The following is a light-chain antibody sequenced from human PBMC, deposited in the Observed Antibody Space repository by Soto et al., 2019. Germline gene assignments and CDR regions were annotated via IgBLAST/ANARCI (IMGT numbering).Light chain of an antibody. Sequence: QSVLTQPPSLSGAPGQRVTISCTGSSSNIGAGYDVHWYQQLPGTAPKLLIYGNSNRPSGVPDRFSGSKSGTSASLAITGLQAEDEADYYCQSYDSSMSGSVFGGGTTLTFL. CDR2: GNS. CDR1: SSNIGAGYD. CDR3: QSYDSSMSGSV. V-gene: IGLV1-40*01. J-gene: IGLJ2*01.